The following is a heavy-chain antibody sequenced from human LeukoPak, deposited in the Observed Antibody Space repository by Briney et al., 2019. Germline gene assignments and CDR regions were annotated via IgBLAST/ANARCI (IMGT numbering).Heavy chain of an antibody. V-gene: IGHV1-69*05. J-gene: IGHJ6*03. CDR2: IIPIFGTA. Sequence: ASVKVSCKASGGTFSSYAISWVRQAPGQGLEWMGRIIPIFGTANYAQKFQGRVTITTDESTSTAYMELSSLRSEDTAVYYCARDGALSYYYYMDVWGKGTTVTVSS. D-gene: IGHD3-16*01. CDR3: ARDGALSYYYYMDV. CDR1: GGTFSSYA.